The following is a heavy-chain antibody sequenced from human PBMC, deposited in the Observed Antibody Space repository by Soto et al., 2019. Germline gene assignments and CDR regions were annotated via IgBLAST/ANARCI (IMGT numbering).Heavy chain of an antibody. D-gene: IGHD2-15*01. Sequence: EVQLVESGGGLVQPGGSLRLSCAASGFTFSSYSMNWVRQAPGKGLEWVSYISSSSSTIYYADSVKGRFTISRDNAKNSLYLQMNSLRAEDTAVYYCAREGWYLLRDYFDYWGQGTLVTVSS. J-gene: IGHJ4*02. V-gene: IGHV3-48*01. CDR1: GFTFSSYS. CDR2: ISSSSSTI. CDR3: AREGWYLLRDYFDY.